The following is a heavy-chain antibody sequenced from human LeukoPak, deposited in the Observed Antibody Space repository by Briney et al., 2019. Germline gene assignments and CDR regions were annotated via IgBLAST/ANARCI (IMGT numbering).Heavy chain of an antibody. CDR2: IYYSGST. Sequence: PSETLSLTCTVSGGSISSSSYYWGWIRQPPGKGLEWIGSIYYSGSTYYNPSLKSRVTISVDTSKNQFSLKLSSVTAADTAVYYCARTLDCSSTSCYKGGAFDYWGQGTLVTVSS. D-gene: IGHD2-2*01. CDR1: GGSISSSSYY. CDR3: ARTLDCSSTSCYKGGAFDY. V-gene: IGHV4-39*01. J-gene: IGHJ4*02.